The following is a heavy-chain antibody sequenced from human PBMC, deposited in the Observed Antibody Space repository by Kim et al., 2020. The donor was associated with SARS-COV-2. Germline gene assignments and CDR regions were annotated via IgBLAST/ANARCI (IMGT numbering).Heavy chain of an antibody. CDR1: GFTLRSYS. Sequence: GGSLRLSCVASGFTLRSYSVHWVRQAPGKGLVWVSRISPDGGSITSADAVKGRFTISRDNAKNTLYLQMNNLGAEDTAVYYCARCGTLPNQYYGLDVWGQGTTVTVSS. D-gene: IGHD1-26*01. CDR3: ARCGTLPNQYYGLDV. CDR2: ISPDGGSI. J-gene: IGHJ6*02. V-gene: IGHV3-74*01.